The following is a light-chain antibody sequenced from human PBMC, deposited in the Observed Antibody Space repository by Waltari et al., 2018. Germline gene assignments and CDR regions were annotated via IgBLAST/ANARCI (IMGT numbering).Light chain of an antibody. CDR3: AGWDDNLSVV. V-gene: IGLV1-47*01. J-gene: IGLJ2*01. CDR2: RIN. Sequence: QSVLTQPPAASGTPGQRVTISCAGGTSNIGTNYVNWYQKFPGAAPKLLIYRINQLPSGVPDRFSGSKAGTSASLVIGGLRSEDEADYFCAGWDDNLSVVFGGGTKLTVL. CDR1: TSNIGTNY.